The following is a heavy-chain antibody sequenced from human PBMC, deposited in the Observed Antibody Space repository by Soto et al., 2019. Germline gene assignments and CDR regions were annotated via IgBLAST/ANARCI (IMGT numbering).Heavy chain of an antibody. CDR2: INGNADNS. D-gene: IGHD6-19*01. CDR1: GFTFSSYA. CDR3: VRDFRGAVAGSEFDH. Sequence: EVQLLESGGGLVQPGGSLRLSCAASGFTFSSYAMNWVRQAPGKGLEWVSRINGNADNSDYADSVKGRFTISRDNAMNRLYLQMDSLRADDTGVYYCVRDFRGAVAGSEFDHWGQGTLVTVSS. J-gene: IGHJ4*02. V-gene: IGHV3-23*01.